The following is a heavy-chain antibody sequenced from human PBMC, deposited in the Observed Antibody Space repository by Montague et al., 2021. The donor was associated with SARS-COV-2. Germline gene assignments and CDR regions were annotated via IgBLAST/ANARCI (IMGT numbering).Heavy chain of an antibody. CDR1: GFSLSASGVG. CDR2: IFWDDDK. V-gene: IGHV2-5*02. J-gene: IGHJ3*02. D-gene: IGHD1-26*01. CDR3: ARRPGWVGDTCDT. Sequence: PALVKPTQTLTLTCSFSGFSLSASGVGVGWIRQPPGQAPEWLALIFWDDDKRYSPSLKNRLTVTKDTSKNQVVLTMTNMDPVDTATYYCARRPGWVGDTCDTWGQGTTVTVSA.